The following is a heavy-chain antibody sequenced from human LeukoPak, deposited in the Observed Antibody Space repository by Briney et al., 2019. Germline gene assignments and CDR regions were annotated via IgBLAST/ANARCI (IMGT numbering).Heavy chain of an antibody. V-gene: IGHV1-2*02. CDR1: GYTFTGYY. Sequence: ASVKVSCKASGYTFTGYYMHWVRQAPGQGLEWMGWINPNSGGTNYAQKFQGRVTMTRDTSISTAYMELSRLRSDDTAVYYCARNYYDILTGYYRGDWFDPWGQGTLATVSS. CDR3: ARNYYDILTGYYRGDWFDP. CDR2: INPNSGGT. J-gene: IGHJ5*02. D-gene: IGHD3-9*01.